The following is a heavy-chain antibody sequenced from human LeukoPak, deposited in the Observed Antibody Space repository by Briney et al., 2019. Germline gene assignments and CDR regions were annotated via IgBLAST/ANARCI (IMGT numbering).Heavy chain of an antibody. CDR2: RSSTGIT. V-gene: IGHV4-39*01. J-gene: IGHJ4*02. D-gene: IGHD6-19*01. CDR3: AFSGWFWGAFDY. Sequence: PSETLSLTCSVSGGSISISNYFWGWIRQPPGKGLDWIASRSSTGITHYYPSLESRVSVSVETSKNQFSLMLTSLTAADTAVYYCAFSGWFWGAFDYWGQGILVTVSS. CDR1: GGSISISNYF.